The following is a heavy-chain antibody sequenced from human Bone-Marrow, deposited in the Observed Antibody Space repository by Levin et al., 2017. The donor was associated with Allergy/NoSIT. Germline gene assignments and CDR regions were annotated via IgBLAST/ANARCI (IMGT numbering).Heavy chain of an antibody. CDR1: GFTFSHSA. Sequence: PGGSLRLSCAASGFTFSHSAMSWVRQGPGKGLEWVSGISGSGGTTYHADSVKGRFTISRDNSKNTLYLQMNSLRDEDTAVYYCVKDSVRYCSGGGCPRTFDYWGQGTLVTVSS. D-gene: IGHD2-15*01. J-gene: IGHJ4*02. V-gene: IGHV3-23*01. CDR3: VKDSVRYCSGGGCPRTFDY. CDR2: ISGSGGTT.